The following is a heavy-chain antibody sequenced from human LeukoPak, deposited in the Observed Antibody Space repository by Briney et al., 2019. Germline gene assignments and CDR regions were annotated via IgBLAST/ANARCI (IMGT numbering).Heavy chain of an antibody. CDR1: GASISSGTYS. J-gene: IGHJ5*02. CDR3: ARGDGSGSGRWFDP. V-gene: IGHV4-30-2*01. D-gene: IGHD3-10*01. Sequence: SETLSLTRTVSGASISSGTYSWSWIRQPPGEGLEWIGYIYHTGSTYYNPSLKGRVTISVDRSKNQFSLNLNFVTAADTALYYCARGDGSGSGRWFDPWGQGTLITVSS. CDR2: IYHTGST.